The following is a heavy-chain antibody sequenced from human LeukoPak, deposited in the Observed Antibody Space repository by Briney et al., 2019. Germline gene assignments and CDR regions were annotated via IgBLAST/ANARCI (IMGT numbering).Heavy chain of an antibody. J-gene: IGHJ4*02. V-gene: IGHV4-34*01. CDR2: INHSGST. D-gene: IGHD5-18*01. CDR3: ARGTWIQLWSFDY. CDR1: GGSFSGYY. Sequence: SETLSLTCAVYGGSFSGYYWSWIRQPPGKGLEWIGEINHSGSTNYNPSLKSRVTISVDTYNNQFSLKLSSVTAADTAVYYCARGTWIQLWSFDYWGQGTLVTVSS.